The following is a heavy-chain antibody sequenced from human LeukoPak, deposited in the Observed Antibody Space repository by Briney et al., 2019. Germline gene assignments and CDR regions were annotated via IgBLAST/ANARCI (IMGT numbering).Heavy chain of an antibody. J-gene: IGHJ4*02. CDR3: AKAARRGYFDY. V-gene: IGHV3-9*01. Sequence: PGGSLRLSCAASGFTFDDYAMHWVRQAPGKGLEWVSGISWNSGSIGYADSVKGRFTISRDNAKNSLYLQMNSLRAEDTALYYCAKAARRGYFDYWGRGTLVTVSS. D-gene: IGHD6-6*01. CDR1: GFTFDDYA. CDR2: ISWNSGSI.